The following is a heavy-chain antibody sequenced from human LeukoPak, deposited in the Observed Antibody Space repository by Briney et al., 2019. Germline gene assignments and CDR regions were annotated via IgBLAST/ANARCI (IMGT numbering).Heavy chain of an antibody. J-gene: IGHJ4*02. V-gene: IGHV1-46*01. CDR2: INPNGGST. D-gene: IGHD3-10*01. CDR3: ARGRSGSYYNIGY. Sequence: ASVKVSCKASGYSFSSYYMHWVRQAPGQGLEWMGIINPNGGSTNYAQKFQGRVTMTRDTSTSTVYMELNSLRSEDTAVYYCARGRSGSYYNIGYWGQGTLVTVSS. CDR1: GYSFSSYY.